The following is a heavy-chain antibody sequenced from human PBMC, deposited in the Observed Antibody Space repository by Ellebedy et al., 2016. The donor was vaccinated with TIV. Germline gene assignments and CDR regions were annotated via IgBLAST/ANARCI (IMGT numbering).Heavy chain of an antibody. D-gene: IGHD6-19*01. Sequence: ASVKVSXXASGGTFSTFRSHAIGWVRQAPGQGLEWMGWISNDNGDTEYSQKFQGRLTMTTDTSTSTAYMELRSLKTDDTAMYYCARAALRSGWYSWGQGTLVTVSS. CDR2: ISNDNGDT. CDR1: GGTFSTFRSHA. CDR3: ARAALRSGWYS. J-gene: IGHJ1*01. V-gene: IGHV1-18*01.